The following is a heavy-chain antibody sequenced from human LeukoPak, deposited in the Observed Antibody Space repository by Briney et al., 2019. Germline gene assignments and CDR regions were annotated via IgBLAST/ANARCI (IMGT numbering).Heavy chain of an antibody. D-gene: IGHD2-21*01. Sequence: GGSLRLSCVASGFSFGNYAMSWVRQAPGKGLQWVSQISGTGGATWYAGFARDRFTISRDNAKKTLYLQMSGLRVEDTAMYYCVKDPRDTYGTNWFVSWGQGTLLIVSS. J-gene: IGHJ5*01. CDR2: ISGTGGAT. V-gene: IGHV3-23*01. CDR3: VKDPRDTYGTNWFVS. CDR1: GFSFGNYA.